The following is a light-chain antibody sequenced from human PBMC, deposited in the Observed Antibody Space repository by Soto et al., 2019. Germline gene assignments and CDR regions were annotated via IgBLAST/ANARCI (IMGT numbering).Light chain of an antibody. J-gene: IGKJ1*01. V-gene: IGKV3-20*01. CDR2: GAS. CDR3: QQYGSSPPRT. Sequence: EIVLTQSPGTLSLSPGERATLSCRASQSVSNNYLALYQQKPGQAPRLLIYGASTRATDVPDRFSGSGSGADFTLSISRLEPEDFAVYYCQQYGSSPPRTFGQGTKVDIK. CDR1: QSVSNNY.